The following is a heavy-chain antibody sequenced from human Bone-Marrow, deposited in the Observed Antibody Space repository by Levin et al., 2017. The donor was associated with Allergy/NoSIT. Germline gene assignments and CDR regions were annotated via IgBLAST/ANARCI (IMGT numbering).Heavy chain of an antibody. D-gene: IGHD2-15*01. Sequence: GGSLRLSCKASGYDFLSYGILWVRQAPGQGLEWVAWLSAYNGETDYAQKVQDRVTVTTDTSTNTAYMELRRLTSDDTAVYYCARGSASCRSNSCYNNWFDTWGQGTLVIVSS. J-gene: IGHJ5*02. CDR3: ARGSASCRSNSCYNNWFDT. CDR2: LSAYNGET. V-gene: IGHV1-18*01. CDR1: GYDFLSYG.